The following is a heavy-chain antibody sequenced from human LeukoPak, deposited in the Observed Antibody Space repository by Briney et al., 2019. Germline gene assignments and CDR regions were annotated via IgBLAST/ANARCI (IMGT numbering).Heavy chain of an antibody. D-gene: IGHD4-23*01. Sequence: SVKVSCKASGGTFSSYAISWVRQAPGQGLEWMGGIIPIFGTANYAQKFQGRVTITADESTSTAYMELSSLRSEDTAVYYCARGRTVGSEDAFDIWGQGTMVTVSS. CDR1: GGTFSSYA. V-gene: IGHV1-69*13. J-gene: IGHJ3*02. CDR3: ARGRTVGSEDAFDI. CDR2: IIPIFGTA.